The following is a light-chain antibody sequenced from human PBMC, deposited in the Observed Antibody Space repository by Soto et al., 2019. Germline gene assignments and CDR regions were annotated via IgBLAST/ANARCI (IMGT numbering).Light chain of an antibody. J-gene: IGKJ4*01. Sequence: ETVMTQSPATLSVSPGERATLSCRASQSVRGNLAWYQQKPGQAPRLLFYGASTRATDIPARFSGSGSGTEFTLTISSLQSEDFAVYYCQQYNNWPLTFGGGTKVEIK. CDR1: QSVRGN. V-gene: IGKV3-15*01. CDR2: GAS. CDR3: QQYNNWPLT.